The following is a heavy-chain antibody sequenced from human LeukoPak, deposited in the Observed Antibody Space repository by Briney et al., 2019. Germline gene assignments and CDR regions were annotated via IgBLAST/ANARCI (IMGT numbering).Heavy chain of an antibody. J-gene: IGHJ4*02. CDR2: IWYDGSKK. CDR1: GFTFNSYG. V-gene: IGHV3-33*01. D-gene: IGHD6-19*01. Sequence: PGGSLRLSCVASGFTFNSYGMHWVRQTPGKGLEWVAVIWYDGSKKYSADSLKGRFTISRDDSKSTLYLQMNSLRAEDTAVYYCARDLGTAGSFYFDYWGQGTLVTVSS. CDR3: ARDLGTAGSFYFDY.